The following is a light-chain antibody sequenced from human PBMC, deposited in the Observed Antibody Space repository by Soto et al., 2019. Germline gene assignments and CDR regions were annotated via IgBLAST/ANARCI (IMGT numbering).Light chain of an antibody. CDR2: GAS. Sequence: IQMTKCPSSLSASVGDRVTITCRASQTISRFLNWYQQKPGKAPKLLIYGASSLQSGVPSNFNGSGSGTEFTLTISNLQPEDFATYSCQQGFSTPWTVGQGTKVDSK. J-gene: IGKJ1*01. V-gene: IGKV1-39*01. CDR3: QQGFSTPWT. CDR1: QTISRF.